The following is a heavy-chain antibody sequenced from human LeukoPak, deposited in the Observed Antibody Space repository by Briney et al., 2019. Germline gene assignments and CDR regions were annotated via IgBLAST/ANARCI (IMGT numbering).Heavy chain of an antibody. D-gene: IGHD2-21*01. CDR1: GFTLADLS. J-gene: IGHJ6*03. CDR3: ATGVYCATTTCPGSQHYYYFMDV. Sequence: GASVKVSCKVSGFTLADLSMHWVRQAPGKGLEWVGGFDRKNGDTIYAQRFRGRVTLTEDTSTGTASMDLSSLSADDTAVYYCATGVYCATTTCPGSQHYYYFMDVWGKGTTVTVSS. CDR2: FDRKNGDT. V-gene: IGHV1-24*01.